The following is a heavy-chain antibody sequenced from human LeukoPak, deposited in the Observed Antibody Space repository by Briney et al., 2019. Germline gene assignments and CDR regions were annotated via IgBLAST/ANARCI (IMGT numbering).Heavy chain of an antibody. CDR1: GSGFTSYW. CDR2: IYPGDSDT. CDR3: ARGRTLCDFWSGSIRY. V-gene: IGHV5-51*01. D-gene: IGHD3-3*01. J-gene: IGHJ4*02. Sequence: GASLQISCKAAGSGFTSYWIGWGREMPRKGLGWMGIIYPGDSDTRYSPSFQGQVTISADKSISTAYLQWSSLKASDTAMYYCARGRTLCDFWSGSIRYWGQGTLVTVSS.